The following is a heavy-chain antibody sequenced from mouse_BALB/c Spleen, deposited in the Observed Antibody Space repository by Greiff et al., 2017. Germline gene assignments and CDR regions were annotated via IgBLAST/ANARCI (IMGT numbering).Heavy chain of an antibody. V-gene: IGHV14-3*02. D-gene: IGHD1-1*01. CDR1: GFNIKDTY. CDR2: IDPANGNT. CDR3: AYYYGSGDWYFDV. J-gene: IGHJ1*01. Sequence: EVKLEESGAELVKPGASVKLSCTASGFNIKDTYMHWVKQRPEQGLEWIGRIDPANGNTKYDPKFQGKATITADTSSNTAYLQLSSLTSEDTAVYYCAYYYGSGDWYFDVWGAGTTVTVSS.